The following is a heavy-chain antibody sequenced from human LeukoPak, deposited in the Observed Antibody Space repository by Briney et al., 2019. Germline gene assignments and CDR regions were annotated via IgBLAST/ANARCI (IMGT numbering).Heavy chain of an antibody. V-gene: IGHV2-5*01. J-gene: IGHJ4*02. CDR2: IYWNDDK. CDR3: AYRRWGRTTVYFDY. D-gene: IGHD3-16*01. Sequence: ESGPTLVNPTQTFTLTSTFSRFSLSTSGVGVGWIRQPPGKALEWLALIYWNDDKRYSPSPKSRLTITKDTSKNQVVLTMTNMDPVDTATYYCAYRRWGRTTVYFDYWGQGTLVTVSS. CDR1: RFSLSTSGVG.